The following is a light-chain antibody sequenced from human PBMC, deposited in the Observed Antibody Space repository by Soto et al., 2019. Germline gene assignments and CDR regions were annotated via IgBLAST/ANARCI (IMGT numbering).Light chain of an antibody. V-gene: IGKV1-39*01. J-gene: IGKJ2*01. CDR2: AAS. Sequence: DIPMTQSPSSLSASVGARVTITCRTSQIINSYLAWYQQKPGRAPNLVIYAASRLQSGVPSRFSGSGSGTDCTRTISSPQPEDYATYYCQQTDHGPYTLGQGTKREIK. CDR1: QIINSY. CDR3: QQTDHGPYT.